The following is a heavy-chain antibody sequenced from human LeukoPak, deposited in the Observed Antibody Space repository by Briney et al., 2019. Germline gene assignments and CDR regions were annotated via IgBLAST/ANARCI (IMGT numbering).Heavy chain of an antibody. V-gene: IGHV3-9*01. J-gene: IGHJ3*01. D-gene: IGHD3-9*01. CDR2: ISWDSGSQ. CDR1: GFSLDDYA. Sequence: GGSLRLSCVGSGFSLDDYAMHWVRQVPEKGLEWVSSISWDSGSQAYADSVRGRFTISRDNAKNSLYLQMNSLRPEDTAFYYCIKDMGFDLLKDAFHVWGQGTLVTVSS. CDR3: IKDMGFDLLKDAFHV.